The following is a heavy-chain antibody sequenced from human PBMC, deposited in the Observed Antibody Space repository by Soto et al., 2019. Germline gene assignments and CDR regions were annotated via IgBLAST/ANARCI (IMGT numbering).Heavy chain of an antibody. CDR1: GYTFTSYH. CDR3: PRDTPPTAY. J-gene: IGHJ4*02. Sequence: QVQLVQSGAEVKKPGASVKVSCKTSGYTFTSYHISWVRQAPGQGREWRGWISAYNTNTNYAQKFQGRVTMTTATFTSTAYLELRILTSDDTAVYYCPRDTPPTAYWGQGTLVTVSS. CDR2: ISAYNTNT. V-gene: IGHV1-18*01.